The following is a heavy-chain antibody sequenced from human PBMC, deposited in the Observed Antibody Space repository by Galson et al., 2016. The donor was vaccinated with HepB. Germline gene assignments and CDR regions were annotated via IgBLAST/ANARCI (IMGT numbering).Heavy chain of an antibody. CDR2: FYWDDDK. CDR1: GLSLSTDGEG. CDR3: AHSLLGNSGYDYFDY. D-gene: IGHD5-12*01. J-gene: IGHJ4*02. Sequence: PALVKPTQTLTLTCTFSGLSLSTDGEGVGWIRQPPGKALEWLAVFYWDDDKRYRPSLRSRLTITKDTSKKQVVLTMTNMDPVDTATYYCAHSLLGNSGYDYFDYWGQGVLVTVSS. V-gene: IGHV2-5*02.